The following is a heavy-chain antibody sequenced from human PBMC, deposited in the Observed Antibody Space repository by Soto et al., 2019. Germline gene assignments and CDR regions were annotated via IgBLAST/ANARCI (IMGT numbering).Heavy chain of an antibody. V-gene: IGHV1-2*04. CDR1: GYTFTGYY. CDR2: INPNSGGT. Sequence: ASVKVSCKASGYTFTGYYMHWVRQAPGQGLEWMGWINPNSGGTNYAQKFQGWVTMTRDTSISTAYMELSRLRSDDTAVYYCARDGLYYYDSSGYLARDYYYYGMDVWGQGTTVTVSS. D-gene: IGHD3-22*01. CDR3: ARDGLYYYDSSGYLARDYYYYGMDV. J-gene: IGHJ6*02.